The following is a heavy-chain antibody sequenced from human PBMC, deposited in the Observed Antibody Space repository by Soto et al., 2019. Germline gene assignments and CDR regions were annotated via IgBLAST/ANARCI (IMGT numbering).Heavy chain of an antibody. CDR2: IIPILDIA. V-gene: IGHV1-69*02. CDR1: GGTFSSYT. D-gene: IGHD1-26*01. CDR3: AAGGHGAFAI. Sequence: QVQLVQSGAEVKKPGSSVKVSCKASGGTFSSYTIRWVRQAPGQGLEWMGRIIPILDIATYAQKCQGRVTITADKSTSTASMELSRLRSEDTAVYYCAAGGHGAFAIWGQGTIVTVSS. J-gene: IGHJ3*02.